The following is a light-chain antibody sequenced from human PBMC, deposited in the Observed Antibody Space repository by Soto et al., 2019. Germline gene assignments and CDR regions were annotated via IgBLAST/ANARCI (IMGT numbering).Light chain of an antibody. V-gene: IGKV1-5*01. CDR1: QRITIW. CDR2: DPS. CDR3: QQYGSYSLT. Sequence: DIQMTQSPSTLPASVGDRVIITGRANQRITIWLAGYQQKPGKAPNLLIYDPSNLESGVPSRFSGSGSGTGFTLTASSLQPDDLGTYYCQQYGSYSLTFGQGTKLAI. J-gene: IGKJ2*01.